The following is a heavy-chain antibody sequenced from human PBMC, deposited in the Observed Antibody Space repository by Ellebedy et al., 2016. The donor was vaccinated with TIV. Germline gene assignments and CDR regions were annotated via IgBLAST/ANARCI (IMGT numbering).Heavy chain of an antibody. Sequence: GGSLRLXXAASGFTFSSWWMHWVRQDPGKGLVWVSRIKSDGSGIAYADSVKGRFTISRDNTKNTLYLEMNSLRAEDTAVYRCASGFSHYGAFDIWGQGTMVTVSS. J-gene: IGHJ3*02. CDR2: IKSDGSGI. V-gene: IGHV3-74*01. D-gene: IGHD3-16*01. CDR1: GFTFSSWW. CDR3: ASGFSHYGAFDI.